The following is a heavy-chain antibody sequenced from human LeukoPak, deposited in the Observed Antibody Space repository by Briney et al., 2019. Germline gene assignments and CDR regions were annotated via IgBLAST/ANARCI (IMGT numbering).Heavy chain of an antibody. Sequence: ASVKVSCKASGYTFTGYYMHWVRQAPGQGLEWMGWINPNSGGTNYAQKFQGRVTMTRDTSISTAYMELSRLRSDDTAVYYCARDLATYYDSWSGYYFDYWGQGTLVTVSS. CDR3: ARDLATYYDSWSGYYFDY. J-gene: IGHJ4*02. D-gene: IGHD3-3*01. V-gene: IGHV1-2*02. CDR2: INPNSGGT. CDR1: GYTFTGYY.